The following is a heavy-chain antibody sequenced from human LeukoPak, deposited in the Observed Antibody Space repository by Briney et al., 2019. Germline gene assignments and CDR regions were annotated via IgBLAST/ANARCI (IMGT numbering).Heavy chain of an antibody. D-gene: IGHD2-15*01. Sequence: PGGSLRLSCSASLFTLTTYAMSWVRQAPGKGLEWVSALSDSGASTYYGDSVKGRFTISRDNSKNTVYLQMNSLRAEDTAIYYCAKIGGGGAFDIWGQGTMVTVSS. V-gene: IGHV3-23*01. J-gene: IGHJ3*02. CDR3: AKIGGGGAFDI. CDR1: LFTLTTYA. CDR2: LSDSGAST.